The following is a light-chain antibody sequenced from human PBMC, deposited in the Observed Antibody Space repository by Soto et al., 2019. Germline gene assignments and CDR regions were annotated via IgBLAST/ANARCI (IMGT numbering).Light chain of an antibody. CDR3: QQYNNWPPWT. CDR1: QHISTN. Sequence: EIAVTQSPATLSLSPGMRATLSCRASQHISTNLAWYQQKPGQAPRLLIYYASTRATGIPDRFSGSGSGTEFTLTISSLQSEDFAVYYCQQYNNWPPWTFGQGTKVDIK. J-gene: IGKJ1*01. V-gene: IGKV3-15*01. CDR2: YAS.